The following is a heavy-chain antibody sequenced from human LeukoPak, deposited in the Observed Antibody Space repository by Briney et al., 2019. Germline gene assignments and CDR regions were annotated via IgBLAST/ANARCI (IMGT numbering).Heavy chain of an antibody. D-gene: IGHD3-10*02. CDR2: ISSSGSTI. CDR1: GFTFSSSA. V-gene: IGHV3-48*03. J-gene: IGHJ6*04. Sequence: GGSLRLSCAASGFTFSSSAMHWVRQAPGKGLEWISYISSSGSTIYYADSVKGRFTISRDNAKKSLYLQMNSLRAEDTAVYYCAELGITMIGGVWGKGTTVTISS. CDR3: AELGITMIGGV.